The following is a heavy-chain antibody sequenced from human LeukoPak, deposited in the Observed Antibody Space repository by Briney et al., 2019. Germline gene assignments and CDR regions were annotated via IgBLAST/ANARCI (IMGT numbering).Heavy chain of an antibody. V-gene: IGHV4-59*08. Sequence: SETLPLTGSGNGGPVSSYDWSWIRQSPRKGLESIVYIHNSGRTNYNPSLKSRVTGFVDTSKNQVSLRLSSVTAADTAVYYCARHGTISSESYFDYWGQGALVTVSS. CDR1: GGPVSSYD. CDR2: IHNSGRT. D-gene: IGHD1-14*01. J-gene: IGHJ4*02. CDR3: ARHGTISSESYFDY.